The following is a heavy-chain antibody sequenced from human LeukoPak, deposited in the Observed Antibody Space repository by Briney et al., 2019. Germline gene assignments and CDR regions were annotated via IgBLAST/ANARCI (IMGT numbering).Heavy chain of an antibody. CDR1: GATFTGYY. V-gene: IGHV1-2*02. CDR3: ARVLPYQLLFDY. Sequence: ASVTVACKPAGATFTGYYMHWVRQATGQGLEWMGWINPNNGGTNYAQKSQGRVTMTRDTSISTAFMELSRLRSDDTAVYYCARVLPYQLLFDYWGQGTLVTVSS. CDR2: INPNNGGT. J-gene: IGHJ4*02. D-gene: IGHD2-2*01.